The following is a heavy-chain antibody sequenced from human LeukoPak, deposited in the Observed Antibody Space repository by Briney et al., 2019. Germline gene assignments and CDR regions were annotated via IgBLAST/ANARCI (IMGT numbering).Heavy chain of an antibody. CDR3: ARLPEGWGSSDY. Sequence: PSETLSLTCTVSGGSISSSSYYWGWIRQPPGKGLEWIGSIYYSGSTYYNPSLKSRVTISVDTSKNQFSLKLSSVTAADTAVYYCARLPEGWGSSDYWGQGTLVTVSS. CDR2: IYYSGST. D-gene: IGHD2-21*01. V-gene: IGHV4-39*01. CDR1: GGSISSSSYY. J-gene: IGHJ4*02.